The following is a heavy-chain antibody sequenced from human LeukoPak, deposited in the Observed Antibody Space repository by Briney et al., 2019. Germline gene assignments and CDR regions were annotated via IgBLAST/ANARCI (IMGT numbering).Heavy chain of an antibody. J-gene: IGHJ6*02. CDR3: AKTVSIQLWLLPYYYYGMDV. CDR1: GFTFSDYY. D-gene: IGHD5-18*01. Sequence: PGGSLRLSCAASGFTFSDYYMSWIRQAPGKGLEWVSAISGSGGSTYYADSVKGRFTISRDNSKNTLYLQMNSLRVEDTAVYYCAKTVSIQLWLLPYYYYGMDVWGQGTTVTVSS. V-gene: IGHV3-23*01. CDR2: ISGSGGST.